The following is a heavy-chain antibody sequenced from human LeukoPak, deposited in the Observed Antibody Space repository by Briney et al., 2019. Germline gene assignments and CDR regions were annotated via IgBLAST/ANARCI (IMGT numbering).Heavy chain of an antibody. Sequence: SETLSLTCAVSGGSISSGGYFWSWIRQPPGKGLEWIGYIYHSGSTYYNPSLKSRVIISIDRSKNQFSLKLSSVTAADTAVYYCARAPGATTGYWGQGTLVTVSS. CDR3: ARAPGATTGY. V-gene: IGHV4-30-2*01. CDR1: GGSISSGGYF. D-gene: IGHD1-26*01. CDR2: IYHSGST. J-gene: IGHJ4*02.